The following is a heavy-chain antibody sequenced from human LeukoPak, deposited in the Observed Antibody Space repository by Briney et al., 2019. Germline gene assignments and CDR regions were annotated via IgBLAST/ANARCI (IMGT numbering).Heavy chain of an antibody. CDR3: ARVGYSYDD. Sequence: GGSLRLSCAASGFPYCSYEMNWVREAPGKGLEGVSYISTSGSTIYYADSVKGRFSIPRDNAKNSLYLQMNSLRGEDTAVYYCARVGYSYDDWGQGTLVTVSS. J-gene: IGHJ4*02. V-gene: IGHV3-48*03. CDR1: GFPYCSYE. D-gene: IGHD5-18*01. CDR2: ISTSGSTI.